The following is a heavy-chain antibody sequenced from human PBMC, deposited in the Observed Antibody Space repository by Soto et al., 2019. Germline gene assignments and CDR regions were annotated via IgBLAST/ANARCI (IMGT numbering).Heavy chain of an antibody. J-gene: IGHJ4*02. Sequence: EVQLVESGGGLVQPGGSLRLSCAASGFTFSIHWMHWVRQVPGKGLVWVSRLNSDGSSTNYADSVKGRFTISRDNAKNTLYLQMNSLRVEDTAVYYCAREGYSGSYDYWGQGSLVTVSS. CDR2: LNSDGSST. CDR3: AREGYSGSYDY. D-gene: IGHD1-26*01. V-gene: IGHV3-74*01. CDR1: GFTFSIHW.